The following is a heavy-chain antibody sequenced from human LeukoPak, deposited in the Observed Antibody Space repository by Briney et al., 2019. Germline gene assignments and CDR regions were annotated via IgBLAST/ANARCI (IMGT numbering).Heavy chain of an antibody. V-gene: IGHV4-30-4*01. CDR1: GGSISSGDYY. CDR3: AGDRGGNSFWYFDL. D-gene: IGHD4-23*01. Sequence: SQTLSLTCTVSGGSISSGDYYWSWIRQPPGKGREWIGYIYYSESTYYNPSLQSRVTISLDTSKNQFSLKLSSVTAADTAVYYCAGDRGGNSFWYFDLWGRGTLVTVSS. J-gene: IGHJ2*01. CDR2: IYYSEST.